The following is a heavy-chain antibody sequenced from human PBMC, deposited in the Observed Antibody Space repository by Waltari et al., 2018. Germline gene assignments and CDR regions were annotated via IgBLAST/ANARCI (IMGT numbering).Heavy chain of an antibody. Sequence: QVQLQESGPGLVKPSETLSLTCTVSGASIRRYYWSWLRQPPGKGLEWIGYIYYSGSTNYNPSLKSRVTISVDTSKNRFSLKLSSVTAADTAVYYCARGVVPSVPFYGMDVWGQGTTVTVSS. D-gene: IGHD3-3*01. CDR1: GASIRRYY. V-gene: IGHV4-59*01. J-gene: IGHJ6*02. CDR3: ARGVVPSVPFYGMDV. CDR2: IYYSGST.